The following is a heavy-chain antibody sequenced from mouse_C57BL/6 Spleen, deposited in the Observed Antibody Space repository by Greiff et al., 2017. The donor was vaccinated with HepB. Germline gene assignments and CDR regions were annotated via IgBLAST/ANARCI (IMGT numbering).Heavy chain of an antibody. V-gene: IGHV1-55*01. CDR1: GYTFTSYW. D-gene: IGHD1-1*01. Sequence: QVQLQQPGAELVKPGASVKMSCKASGYTFTSYWITWVKQRPGQALEWIGDIYPGSGSTNYNEKFKSKATLTVDTSSSTAYMQLSSLTSEDSAVYYCASFTTVVAHYFDYWGQGTTLTVSS. CDR3: ASFTTVVAHYFDY. CDR2: IYPGSGST. J-gene: IGHJ2*01.